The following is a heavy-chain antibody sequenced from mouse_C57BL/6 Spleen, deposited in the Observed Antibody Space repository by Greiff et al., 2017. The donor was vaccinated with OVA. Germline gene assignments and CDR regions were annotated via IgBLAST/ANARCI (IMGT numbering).Heavy chain of an antibody. Sequence: VQLQQPGAELVKPGASVKMSCKASGYTFTSYWITWVKQRPGQGLEWIGDIYPGSGSTNYNEKFKSKATLTVDTSSSTAYMQLSSLTSEDSAVYYCARPPIYDGYYGAYWGQGTLVTVSA. CDR1: GYTFTSYW. J-gene: IGHJ3*01. V-gene: IGHV1-55*01. D-gene: IGHD2-3*01. CDR2: IYPGSGST. CDR3: ARPPIYDGYYGAY.